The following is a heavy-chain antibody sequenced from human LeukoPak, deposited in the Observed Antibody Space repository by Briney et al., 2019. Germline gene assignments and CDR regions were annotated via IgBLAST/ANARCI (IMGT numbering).Heavy chain of an antibody. Sequence: EASVKVSCKASGYTFTGYYMHWVRQAPGQGLEWMGIINPSGGSTSYAQKFQGRVTMTRDMSTSTVYMELSSLRSEDTAVYYCARARIAAAGMQAFDIWGQGTMVTVSS. V-gene: IGHV1-46*01. J-gene: IGHJ3*02. D-gene: IGHD6-13*01. CDR2: INPSGGST. CDR1: GYTFTGYY. CDR3: ARARIAAAGMQAFDI.